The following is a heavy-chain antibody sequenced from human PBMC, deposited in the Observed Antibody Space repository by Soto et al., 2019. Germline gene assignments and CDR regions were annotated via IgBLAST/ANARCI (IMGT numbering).Heavy chain of an antibody. V-gene: IGHV4-39*01. CDR3: ARTRYSGSYYGGYYYYYGMDV. CDR1: GGSISSSSYY. J-gene: IGHJ6*02. CDR2: IYYSGST. D-gene: IGHD1-26*01. Sequence: WETLSLTCTVSGGSISSSSYYWGWIRQPPGKGLEWIGSIYYSGSTYYNPSLKSRVTISVDTSKNQFSLKLSSVTAADTAVYYCARTRYSGSYYGGYYYYYGMDVWGQGTTVTV.